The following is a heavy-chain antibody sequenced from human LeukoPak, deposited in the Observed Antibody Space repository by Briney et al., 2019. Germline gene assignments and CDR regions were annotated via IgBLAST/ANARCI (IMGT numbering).Heavy chain of an antibody. CDR1: GFTFSSYW. CDR3: ARVGKNGWDFDH. CDR2: IKQDGSEK. D-gene: IGHD6-19*01. J-gene: IGHJ4*02. Sequence: PGGSLRLFCAASGFTFSSYWMSWVRQAPGKGLVWVANIKQDGSEKYYVDSVKGRFIIARDNTKNSVYLQMTSLRADDTSVYYCARVGKNGWDFDHWGQGTLVTVSS. V-gene: IGHV3-7*01.